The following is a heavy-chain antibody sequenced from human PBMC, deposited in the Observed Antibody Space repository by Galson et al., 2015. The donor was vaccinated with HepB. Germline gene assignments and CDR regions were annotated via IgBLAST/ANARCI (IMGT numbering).Heavy chain of an antibody. CDR2: ISYDGSNK. D-gene: IGHD6-13*01. J-gene: IGHJ5*02. CDR3: ARVVTFFRSSWTFDP. Sequence: SLRLSCAASGFTFSSYAMHWVRQAPGKGLEWVAVISYDGSNKYYADSVKGRFTISRHNSKNTLYLQMNSLRAEDTAVYYCARVVTFFRSSWTFDPWGQGTLVTVSS. V-gene: IGHV3-30*14. CDR1: GFTFSSYA.